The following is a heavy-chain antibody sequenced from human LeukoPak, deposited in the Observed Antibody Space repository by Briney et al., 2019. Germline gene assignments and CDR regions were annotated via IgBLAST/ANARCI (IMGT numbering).Heavy chain of an antibody. CDR1: RGSFSVYY. D-gene: IGHD2-2*01. Sequence: SETLSLTCAVYRGSFSVYYWSTIRQPPGKGLEWIGEINHSGSTNYNPSLKSRVTISVDTSKNQFSLKLSSVTAADTAVYYCASGAVIGYCISTSCPGWFDPWGQGTLVTVSS. J-gene: IGHJ5*02. V-gene: IGHV4-34*01. CDR3: ASGAVIGYCISTSCPGWFDP. CDR2: INHSGST.